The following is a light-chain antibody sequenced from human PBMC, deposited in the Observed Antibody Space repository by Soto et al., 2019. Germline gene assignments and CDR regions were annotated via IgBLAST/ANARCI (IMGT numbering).Light chain of an antibody. CDR3: QQSYSNPPT. J-gene: IGKJ1*01. Sequence: DIQMTQSPSSLSASVGXRVTMSCRASQAIXRYLNWYRQSPGKAPNLLIYAASTLQSGVPSRFSGSGSGTDFTLTISSLXPEDFAIYYCQQSYSNPPTFGQATKVEIK. CDR2: AAS. CDR1: QAIXRY. V-gene: IGKV1-39*01.